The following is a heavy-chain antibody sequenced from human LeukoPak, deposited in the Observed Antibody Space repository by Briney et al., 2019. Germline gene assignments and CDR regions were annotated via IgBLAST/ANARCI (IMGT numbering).Heavy chain of an antibody. V-gene: IGHV3-30-3*01. J-gene: IGHJ4*02. Sequence: GGSLRLSCAASGFTFSSYAMHWVRQAPGKGLEWVAVISYDGSNKYYADSVKGRFTISRDNAKSSLYLEMNGLRAEDTALYYCARGLAALEWGQGALVTVSS. CDR3: ARGLAALE. CDR1: GFTFSSYA. D-gene: IGHD2-15*01. CDR2: ISYDGSNK.